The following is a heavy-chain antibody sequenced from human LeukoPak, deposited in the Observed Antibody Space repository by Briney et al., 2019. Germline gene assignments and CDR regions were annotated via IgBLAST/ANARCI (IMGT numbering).Heavy chain of an antibody. CDR2: IIPIFGTA. CDR3: ARDRRYCSGGSCYNLDY. D-gene: IGHD2-15*01. J-gene: IGHJ4*02. CDR1: GGTFSSYA. Sequence: ASVKVSCKASGGTFSSYAISWVRQAPGQGLEWMGGIIPIFGTANYAQNFQGRVTITADESTSTAYVELSSLRSEDTAVYYCARDRRYCSGGSCYNLDYWGRGTLVTVSS. V-gene: IGHV1-69*13.